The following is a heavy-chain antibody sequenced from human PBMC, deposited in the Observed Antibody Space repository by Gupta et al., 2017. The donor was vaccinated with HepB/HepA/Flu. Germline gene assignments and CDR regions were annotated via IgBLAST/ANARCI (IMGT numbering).Heavy chain of an antibody. V-gene: IGHV4-39*01. CDR1: GGSISSSSYY. J-gene: IGHJ5*02. CDR3: ARLGSGGVYWFDP. CDR2: IYYSGST. Sequence: QLQLQESGPGLVKPSETLSLPCPVSGGSISSSSYYWGWIRQPPGKGLEWIGSIYYSGSTYYNPSLKSRVTISVDTSKNQFSLKLSSVTAADTAVYYWARLGSGGVYWFDPWGQGTLVTVSS. D-gene: IGHD2-15*01.